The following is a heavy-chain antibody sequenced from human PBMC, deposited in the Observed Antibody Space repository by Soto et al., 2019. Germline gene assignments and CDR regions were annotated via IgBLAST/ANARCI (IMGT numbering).Heavy chain of an antibody. CDR3: ARVTDWGFEQYYCDY. J-gene: IGHJ4*02. D-gene: IGHD7-27*01. V-gene: IGHV3-30-3*01. Sequence: QVQLVESGGGVVQPGRSLRLSCAASGFTFSSYAMHWVRQAPGKGLEWVAVISYDGSNKYYADSVKGRFTISRDNSKNTLYLQRNSVRAEDTAVYYCARVTDWGFEQYYCDYWGQGTLVTVSS. CDR2: ISYDGSNK. CDR1: GFTFSSYA.